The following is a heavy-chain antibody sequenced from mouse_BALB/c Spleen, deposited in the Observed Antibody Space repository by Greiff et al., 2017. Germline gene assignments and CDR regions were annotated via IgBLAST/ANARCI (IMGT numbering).Heavy chain of an antibody. Sequence: VQLQQSGPELVKPGASVKISCKASGYSFTGYFMNWVMQSHGKSLEWIGRINPYNGDTFYNQKFKGKATLTVDKSSSTAHMELRSLASEDSAVYYCARRDYYGTYFDYWGQGTTLTVSS. V-gene: IGHV1-20*02. CDR2: INPYNGDT. CDR1: GYSFTGYF. D-gene: IGHD1-1*01. J-gene: IGHJ2*01. CDR3: ARRDYYGTYFDY.